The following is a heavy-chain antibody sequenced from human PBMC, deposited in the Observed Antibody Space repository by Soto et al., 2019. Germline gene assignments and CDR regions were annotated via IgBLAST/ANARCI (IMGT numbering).Heavy chain of an antibody. D-gene: IGHD3-10*01. CDR3: ARIGGGGSGSKLYYCDY. CDR2: IFSNDEK. CDR1: GFSLSNARMG. Sequence: QVTLKESGPVLVKPTETLTLTCTVSGFSLSNARMGVSSIRQPPGKALEWLAHIFSNDEKSYSTSLKSRLTISKDTSKSQVVLTMTNMDPVATATYSCARIGGGGSGSKLYYCDYWGQGTLVTVSS. J-gene: IGHJ4*02. V-gene: IGHV2-26*01.